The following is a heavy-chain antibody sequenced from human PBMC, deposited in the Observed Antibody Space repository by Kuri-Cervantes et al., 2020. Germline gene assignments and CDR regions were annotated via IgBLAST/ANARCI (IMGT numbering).Heavy chain of an antibody. CDR2: IYSGGST. J-gene: IGHJ3*02. CDR1: GFTVSSNY. Sequence: GESLKISCAASGFTVSSNYMSWIRQAPGKGLEWVSVIYSGGSTYYADSVKGRFTIPRDNSKNTLYLQMNSLRAEDTAVYYCAREYGYGDYANGAFDIWGQGTMVTVSS. CDR3: AREYGYGDYANGAFDI. V-gene: IGHV3-53*01. D-gene: IGHD4-17*01.